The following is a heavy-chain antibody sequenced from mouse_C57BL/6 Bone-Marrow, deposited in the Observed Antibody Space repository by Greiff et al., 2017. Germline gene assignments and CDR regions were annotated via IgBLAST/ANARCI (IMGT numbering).Heavy chain of an antibody. CDR2: IYPRSGNT. V-gene: IGHV1-81*01. D-gene: IGHD1-1*01. CDR1: GYTFTSYG. J-gene: IGHJ1*03. CDR3: ARLEFDGSSGDWYFDV. Sequence: QVQLQQSGAELARPGASVKLSCKASGYTFTSYGISWVKQRTGQGLEWIGEIYPRSGNTYYNEKFKGKATLTADKSSSTAYMELRSLTSEDSAVYFCARLEFDGSSGDWYFDVWGTGTTVTVSS.